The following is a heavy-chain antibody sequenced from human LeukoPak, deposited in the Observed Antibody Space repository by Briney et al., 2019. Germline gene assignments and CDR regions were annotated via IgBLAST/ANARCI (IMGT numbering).Heavy chain of an antibody. CDR3: ARVNSGYFGSDY. V-gene: IGHV1-69*01. CDR1: GGTFSSYA. Sequence: SVKVSCKASGGTFSSYAISWVRQAPGQGLEWMGGIIPIFGTANYAQKFQGRVTITADESTSTAYMELSSLRSDDTAVYYCARVNSGYFGSDYWGQGTLVTVSS. D-gene: IGHD3-22*01. J-gene: IGHJ4*02. CDR2: IIPIFGTA.